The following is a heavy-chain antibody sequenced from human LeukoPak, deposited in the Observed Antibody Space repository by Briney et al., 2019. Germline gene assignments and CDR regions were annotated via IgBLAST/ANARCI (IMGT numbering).Heavy chain of an antibody. CDR2: IWYDGSNK. Sequence: PGRSLRLSCAASGFTFSSYGMHWVRQAPGKGLEWVAVIWYDGSNKYYADSVKGRFTISRDNSKNTLYLQMSSLRAEDTAVYYCAKNERWGYYYGSSLFDYWGQGTLVTVSS. V-gene: IGHV3-33*06. CDR3: AKNERWGYYYGSSLFDY. D-gene: IGHD3-10*01. CDR1: GFTFSSYG. J-gene: IGHJ4*02.